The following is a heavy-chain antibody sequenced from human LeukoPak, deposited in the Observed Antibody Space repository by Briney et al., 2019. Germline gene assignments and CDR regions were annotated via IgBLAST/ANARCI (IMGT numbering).Heavy chain of an antibody. CDR1: GFTFSSYA. V-gene: IGHV3-30*04. CDR2: ISYDGSNK. CDR3: ARDAELLSYYYYYMDV. D-gene: IGHD1-26*01. Sequence: GGSLRLSCAASGFTFSSYAMHWVRQAPGKGLEWVAVISYDGSNKYYADSVKGRFTISRDNSKNTLYLQMNSLRAEDTAVYYCARDAELLSYYYYYMDVWGKGTTVTVSS. J-gene: IGHJ6*03.